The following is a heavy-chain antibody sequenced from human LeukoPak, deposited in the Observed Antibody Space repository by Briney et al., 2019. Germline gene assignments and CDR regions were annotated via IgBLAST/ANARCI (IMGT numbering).Heavy chain of an antibody. Sequence: GGSLRLSCAVSGFTFDDYAMHWVRQVPGKGLEWVSGINWNSDSIGYADSVKGRFTISRDNAKNSLYLQMNSLRAEDTAVYYCARVGFGELFFVYYYMDVWGKGTTVTISS. D-gene: IGHD3-10*01. CDR1: GFTFDDYA. CDR2: INWNSDSI. J-gene: IGHJ6*03. V-gene: IGHV3-9*01. CDR3: ARVGFGELFFVYYYMDV.